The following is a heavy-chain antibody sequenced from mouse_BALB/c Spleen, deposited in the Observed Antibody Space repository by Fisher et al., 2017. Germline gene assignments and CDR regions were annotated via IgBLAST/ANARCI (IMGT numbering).Heavy chain of an antibody. Sequence: RFTISRDNAKNTLYLQMSSLRSEDTAMYYCARHRGNSFFYYAMGYWGQGTSVTVSS. D-gene: IGHD2-1*01. V-gene: IGHV5-9-3*01. J-gene: IGHJ4*01. CDR3: ARHRGNSFFYYAMGY.